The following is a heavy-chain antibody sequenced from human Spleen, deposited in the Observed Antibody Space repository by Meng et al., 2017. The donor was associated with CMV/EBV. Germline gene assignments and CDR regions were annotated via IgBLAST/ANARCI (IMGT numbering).Heavy chain of an antibody. CDR2: IIDNGGST. CDR1: GFSFRRSA. Sequence: CAAFGFSFRRSAMSWVRQAPGKGLEWVSAIIDNGGSTYYADSVKGRFTISRDNFKNTVYLQMNRLRVEDTAVYYCAKEDDHWGNFDAWGQGTLVTVSS. J-gene: IGHJ5*02. D-gene: IGHD3-9*01. CDR3: AKEDDHWGNFDA. V-gene: IGHV3-23*01.